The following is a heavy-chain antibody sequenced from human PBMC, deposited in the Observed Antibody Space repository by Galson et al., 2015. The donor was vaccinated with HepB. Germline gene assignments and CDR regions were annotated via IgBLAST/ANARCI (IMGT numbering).Heavy chain of an antibody. D-gene: IGHD6-19*01. CDR2: ISAYNGNT. CDR1: GYTFTSYG. V-gene: IGHV1-18*01. J-gene: IGHJ3*02. Sequence: SVKVSCKASGYTFTSYGISWVRQAPGQGLEWMGWISAYNGNTNYAQKLQGRVTMTTDTSTSTAYMELRSLRSDDTAVYYCARGPTGYKQWLVHAFDIWGQGTMVTVSS. CDR3: ARGPTGYKQWLVHAFDI.